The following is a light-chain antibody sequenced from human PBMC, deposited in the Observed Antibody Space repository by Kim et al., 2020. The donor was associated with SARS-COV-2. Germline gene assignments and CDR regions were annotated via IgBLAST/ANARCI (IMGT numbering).Light chain of an antibody. Sequence: PGERATLTCRASQCVSSSYLAWYQQKPGQAPRLLIYGASSKATGIPDRFSGSGSGTDFTLTISRLEPEDFAVYYCQQYGSSQGYTFGQGTKLEI. V-gene: IGKV3-20*01. CDR1: QCVSSSY. CDR3: QQYGSSQGYT. CDR2: GAS. J-gene: IGKJ2*01.